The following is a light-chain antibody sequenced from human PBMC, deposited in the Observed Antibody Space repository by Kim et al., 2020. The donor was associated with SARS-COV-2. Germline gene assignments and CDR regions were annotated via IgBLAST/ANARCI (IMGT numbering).Light chain of an antibody. V-gene: IGLV3-19*01. CDR1: SLRSYY. J-gene: IGLJ2*01. CDR3: NSRDSSGNHLSVV. Sequence: SSELTQDPAVSVALGQTVRITCQGDSLRSYYASWYQQKPGQAPVLVIYGKNNRPSGIPDRSSGSSSGNTASLTITGAQAEDEADYYCNSRDSSGNHLSVV. CDR2: GKN.